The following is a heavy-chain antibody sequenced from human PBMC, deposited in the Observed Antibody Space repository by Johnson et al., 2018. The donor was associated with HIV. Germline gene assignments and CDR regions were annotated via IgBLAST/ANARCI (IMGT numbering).Heavy chain of an antibody. Sequence: QVQLVESGGGVVQPGRSLRLSCAASGFTFSSYAMHWVRQAPGTGLAWVAGISSDGSNKYYADSVKGRFTISRDNSKNTLYLQMNSLRAEDTAVYYCASFAAAGDAFDIWGQGTMVTVSS. CDR1: GFTFSSYA. CDR2: ISSDGSNK. D-gene: IGHD6-13*01. J-gene: IGHJ3*02. CDR3: ASFAAAGDAFDI. V-gene: IGHV3-30-3*01.